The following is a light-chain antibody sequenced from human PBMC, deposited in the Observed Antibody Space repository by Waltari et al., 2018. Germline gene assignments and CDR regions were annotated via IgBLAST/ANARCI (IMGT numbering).Light chain of an antibody. CDR3: AAWDDSLFGPV. Sequence: QPVLTQPPSASGTPGQRVTISCSGTSSNVGSSSVTWYPFLPGTAPRLVIFSNNQRNSGVPDRFSASKSGTSASLAISGLQSDDEAHYYCAAWDDSLFGPVFGTGTKVTVL. CDR2: SNN. V-gene: IGLV1-44*01. J-gene: IGLJ1*01. CDR1: SSNVGSSS.